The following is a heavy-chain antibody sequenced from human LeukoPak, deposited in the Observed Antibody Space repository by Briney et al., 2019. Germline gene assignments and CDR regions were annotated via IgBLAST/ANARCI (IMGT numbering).Heavy chain of an antibody. J-gene: IGHJ4*02. CDR2: IYHSGST. Sequence: SETLSLTCTVSGGSISSGGYYGSWVRQPPGKGLEWIGYIYHSGSTYYNPSLKSRVTISVDRSKNQFSLKLSSVTAADTAVYYCARDLQYSSPLGYWGQGTLVTVSS. D-gene: IGHD6-6*01. V-gene: IGHV4-30-2*01. CDR1: GGSISSGGYY. CDR3: ARDLQYSSPLGY.